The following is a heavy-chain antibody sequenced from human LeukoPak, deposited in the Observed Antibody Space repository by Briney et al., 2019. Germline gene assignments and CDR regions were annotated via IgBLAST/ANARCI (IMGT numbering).Heavy chain of an antibody. D-gene: IGHD3-10*01. CDR2: IYHSGST. Sequence: SETLSLTCTVSGGSISSYYWSWIRQPPGKGLEWIGYIYHSGSTYYNPSLKSRVTISVDRSKNQFSLKLSSVTAADTAVYYCARGITMVRGVDWFDPWGQGTLVTVSS. J-gene: IGHJ5*02. V-gene: IGHV4-59*12. CDR1: GGSISSYY. CDR3: ARGITMVRGVDWFDP.